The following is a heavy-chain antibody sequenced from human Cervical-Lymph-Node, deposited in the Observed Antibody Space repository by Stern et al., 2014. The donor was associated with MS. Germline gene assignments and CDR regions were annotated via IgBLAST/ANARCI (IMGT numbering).Heavy chain of an antibody. CDR3: ARDLITMNRGGNWFDP. CDR2: IIPIFGTA. Sequence: QVQLVQSGAEVKQPGSSVKVSCKASGGTFSDYAISWVRQAPGQGLEWMGGIIPIFGTANYAQKFQGRVTITVDESTSTAYMELSSLRSEDTAVYYCARDLITMNRGGNWFDPWGQGTLVTVSS. CDR1: GGTFSDYA. V-gene: IGHV1-69*01. J-gene: IGHJ5*02. D-gene: IGHD3-10*01.